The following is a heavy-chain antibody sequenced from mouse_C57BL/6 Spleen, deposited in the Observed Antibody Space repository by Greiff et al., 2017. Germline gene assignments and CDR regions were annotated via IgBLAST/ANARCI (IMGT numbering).Heavy chain of an antibody. V-gene: IGHV3-6*01. J-gene: IGHJ2*01. D-gene: IGHD1-1*01. CDR1: GYSITSGYY. CDR3: ARGYYGSSYNVDY. CDR2: ISYDGSN. Sequence: EVQLQQSGPGLVKPSQSLSLTCSVTGYSITSGYYWNWIRQFPGNKLEWMGYISYDGSNNYNPSLKNRISITRDTSKNQFFLKLNSVTTEDTATYYCARGYYGSSYNVDYWGQGTTLTVSS.